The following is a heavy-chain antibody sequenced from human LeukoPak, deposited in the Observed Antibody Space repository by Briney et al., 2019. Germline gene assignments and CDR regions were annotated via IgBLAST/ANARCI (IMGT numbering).Heavy chain of an antibody. J-gene: IGHJ4*02. CDR2: ISSSGSST. CDR1: EFTYG. V-gene: IGHV3-23*01. D-gene: IGHD2-2*01. Sequence: GGSLRLSCTASEFTYGMNWVRQAPGKRLEWVSLISSSGSSTYYADSVKGRFTISRDDSKNTLYLQMNSLRAEDTAVYYCAKDIQLSYWGQGALVTVSS. CDR3: AKDIQLSY.